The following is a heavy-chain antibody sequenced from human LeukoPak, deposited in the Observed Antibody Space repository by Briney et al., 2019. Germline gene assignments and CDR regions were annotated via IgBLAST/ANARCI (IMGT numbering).Heavy chain of an antibody. D-gene: IGHD1-7*01. V-gene: IGHV3-72*01. J-gene: IGHJ4*02. Sequence: GGSLRLSCAASGFTFSDHYMDWVRQAPGKGLEWVGRIRKKVNSYTTEYAASVKGRFTISRDDSQNSLYLQMSSLKTEDTAVYYCTRLMGTTRIDYWGQGILVTVSS. CDR2: IRKKVNSYTT. CDR3: TRLMGTTRIDY. CDR1: GFTFSDHY.